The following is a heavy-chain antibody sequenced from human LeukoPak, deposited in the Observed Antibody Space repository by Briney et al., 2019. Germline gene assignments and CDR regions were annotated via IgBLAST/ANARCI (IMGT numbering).Heavy chain of an antibody. V-gene: IGHV3-23*01. CDR2: ISGSGGST. J-gene: IGHJ4*02. D-gene: IGHD2-15*01. Sequence: SGGSLRLSCAASGFTFSSYAMSWVRQAPGKGLEWVSAISGSGGSTYYADSVEGRFTISRDNSKNTLYLQMNSLRAEDTAVYYCAKVSTDIVVVVAATNYFDYWGQGTLVTVSS. CDR1: GFTFSSYA. CDR3: AKVSTDIVVVVAATNYFDY.